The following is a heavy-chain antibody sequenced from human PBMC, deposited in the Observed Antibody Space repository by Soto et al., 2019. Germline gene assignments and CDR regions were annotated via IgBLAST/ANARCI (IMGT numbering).Heavy chain of an antibody. D-gene: IGHD6-13*01. Sequence: PSETLSLTCEVSGGSIDSSNWWSWVRQPPGKGLEWIGEIYHSGSTNYNPSLKSRVTISVDKSKSQFSLKLTSVIAADTAVYYCARGPGSSWLEVWGQGTTVTVSS. V-gene: IGHV4-4*02. CDR2: IYHSGST. CDR1: GGSIDSSNW. J-gene: IGHJ6*02. CDR3: ARGPGSSWLEV.